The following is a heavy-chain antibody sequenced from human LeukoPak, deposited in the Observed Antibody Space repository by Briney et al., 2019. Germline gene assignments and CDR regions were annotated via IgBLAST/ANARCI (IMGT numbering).Heavy chain of an antibody. CDR2: TSDSGDAT. CDR3: AKERGHSKPFDY. J-gene: IGHJ4*02. CDR1: GFIFSYYG. V-gene: IGHV3-23*01. D-gene: IGHD4-23*01. Sequence: PGGSLRLSCEVSGFIFSYYGMNWVRQAPGKGLEWVSATSDSGDATYYADSVKGRFTISRDNSKSTLYLQMNNLRAKDTALYYCAKERGHSKPFDYWGQGTLVTVSS.